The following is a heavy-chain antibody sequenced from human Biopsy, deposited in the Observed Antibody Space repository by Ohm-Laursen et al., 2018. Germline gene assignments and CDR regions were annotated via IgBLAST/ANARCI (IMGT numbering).Heavy chain of an antibody. CDR3: ARDER. J-gene: IGHJ4*02. CDR2: INPDGSVK. V-gene: IGHV3-7*01. CDR1: GFMFSASW. Sequence: SLRLSCAASGFMFSASWMSWVRQAPGKGLEWVANINPDGSVKYFADSVKGRFTISRDNAGNSMYLQMSSLTVDDTAVYYCARDERWGQGTLVTVSS. D-gene: IGHD5-24*01.